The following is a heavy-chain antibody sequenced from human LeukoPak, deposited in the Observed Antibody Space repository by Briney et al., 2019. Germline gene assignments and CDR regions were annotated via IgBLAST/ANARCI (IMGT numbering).Heavy chain of an antibody. J-gene: IGHJ4*02. V-gene: IGHV3-23*01. CDR3: AKANKYCGGDCYFDY. CDR2: ISGSGGST. Sequence: GGSLRLSCAASGFTFSSYAMSWVRQAPGKGLEWVSAISGSGGSTYYADSVKGRFTISRDNSKNTLYLQMNSLGAEDTAVYYCAKANKYCGGDCYFDYWGQGTLVTVSS. CDR1: GFTFSSYA. D-gene: IGHD2-21*02.